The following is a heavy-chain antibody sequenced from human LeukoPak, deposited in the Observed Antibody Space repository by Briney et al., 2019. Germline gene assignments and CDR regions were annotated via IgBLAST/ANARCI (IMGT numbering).Heavy chain of an antibody. CDR2: MNPNSGNT. J-gene: IGHJ5*02. Sequence: GASVKVSCKASGGTFSSYAINWVRQATGQGLEWMGWMNPNSGNTGYAQKFQGRVTITRNTSISTAYMELSSLRSEDTAVYYCARSWQYNWFDPWGQGTLVTVSS. D-gene: IGHD6-19*01. CDR3: ARSWQYNWFDP. V-gene: IGHV1-8*03. CDR1: GGTFSSYA.